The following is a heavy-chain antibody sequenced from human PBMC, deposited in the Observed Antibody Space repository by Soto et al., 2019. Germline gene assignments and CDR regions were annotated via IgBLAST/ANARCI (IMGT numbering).Heavy chain of an antibody. D-gene: IGHD4-17*01. CDR1: GGSIGSYH. V-gene: IGHV4-59*01. J-gene: IGHJ4*02. CDR3: ARDTVLTGMVDF. CDR2: VYYTGTT. Sequence: QVLLQESGPGQVKPSETLSLTCTVSGGSIGSYHWSWVRQPPGKGLEWIASVYYTGTTNYNPSLGSRVTISIDAPGNRFSMEITSVTAADTAIYYCARDTVLTGMVDFWGQGALVTVSS.